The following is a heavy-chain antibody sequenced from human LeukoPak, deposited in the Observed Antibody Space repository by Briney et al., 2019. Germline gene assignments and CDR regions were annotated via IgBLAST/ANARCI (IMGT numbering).Heavy chain of an antibody. Sequence: ASVKVSCAASGFTFTSYGISWVRQAPGQGLEWVGCISAYNGNTNYAQKLQGRVTMTTDTSTSTAYMELRSLRSDNTAVYYCARVPRGDYPFDYWGQGTLVTVSS. D-gene: IGHD4-17*01. V-gene: IGHV1-18*01. CDR3: ARVPRGDYPFDY. J-gene: IGHJ4*02. CDR2: ISAYNGNT. CDR1: GFTFTSYG.